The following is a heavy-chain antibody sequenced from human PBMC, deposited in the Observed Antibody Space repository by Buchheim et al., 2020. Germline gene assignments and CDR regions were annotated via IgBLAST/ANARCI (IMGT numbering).Heavy chain of an antibody. CDR1: GFTFSLYV. V-gene: IGHV3-30*18. Sequence: QVQLVESGGGVVQPGRSLRLSCAASGFTFSLYVMHWVRQAPGKGLEWVAVISDDGSDRNYGDSVKGRFTISRDNSKNTLYQQMNSLRAEDTAVYHCAKTPYSGSYHTWFDPWGQGTL. J-gene: IGHJ5*02. CDR2: ISDDGSDR. CDR3: AKTPYSGSYHTWFDP. D-gene: IGHD1-26*01.